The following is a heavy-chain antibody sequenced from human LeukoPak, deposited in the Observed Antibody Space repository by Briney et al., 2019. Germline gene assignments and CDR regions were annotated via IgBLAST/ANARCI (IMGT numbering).Heavy chain of an antibody. Sequence: PGGSLRLSCAASGFTFSSYSMNWVRQAPGKGLEWVSSISSSSSYIYYADSVKGRFTISRDNAKTSLFLQMNSLRAEDTAVYYCAKDQGEYCGGDCPIGYWGQGTLVTVSS. CDR2: ISSSSSYI. J-gene: IGHJ4*02. CDR3: AKDQGEYCGGDCPIGY. CDR1: GFTFSSYS. D-gene: IGHD2-21*02. V-gene: IGHV3-21*01.